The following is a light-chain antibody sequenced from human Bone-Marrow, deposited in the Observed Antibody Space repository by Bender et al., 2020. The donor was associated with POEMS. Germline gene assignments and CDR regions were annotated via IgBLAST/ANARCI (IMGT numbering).Light chain of an antibody. J-gene: IGLJ3*02. Sequence: QSALTQPASVSGSPGQSITISCTGGSSDVGTYNLVSWYQQHPGKAPKLMIYEVSERPSGVSNRFSGSKSGNTASLTISGLQAEDEADYYCSSYTSSSKRVFGGGTKLTVL. CDR3: SSYTSSSKRV. CDR2: EVS. CDR1: SSDVGTYNL. V-gene: IGLV2-14*02.